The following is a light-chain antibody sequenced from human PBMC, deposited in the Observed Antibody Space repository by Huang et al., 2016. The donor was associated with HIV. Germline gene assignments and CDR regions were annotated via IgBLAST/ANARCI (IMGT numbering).Light chain of an antibody. J-gene: IGKJ5*01. CDR3: QQSYGALSS. CDR2: SAS. V-gene: IGKV1-39*01. CDR1: QSVGTY. Sequence: IQMTQSPTSLTASVGDRVFISCRTSQSVGTYLNWYQQKPGQAPKLLISSASTLHNGVPSRFRGGGSGTVFTLTIRGLQFDDFATYFCQQSYGALSSFGPGTRL.